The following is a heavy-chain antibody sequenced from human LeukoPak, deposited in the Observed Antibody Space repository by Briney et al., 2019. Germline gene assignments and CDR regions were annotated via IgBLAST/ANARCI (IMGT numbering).Heavy chain of an antibody. CDR3: ARERAGYYDSSGYYSPYYFDY. CDR2: IYYSGST. J-gene: IGHJ4*02. Sequence: TASETLSLTCAVYGGSFSGYYWSWIRQPPGKGLEWIGYIYYSGSTNYNPSLESRVTISVDTSKNQFSLKLSSVTAADTAVYYCARERAGYYDSSGYYSPYYFDYWGQGTLVTVSS. V-gene: IGHV4-59*01. CDR1: GGSFSGYY. D-gene: IGHD3-22*01.